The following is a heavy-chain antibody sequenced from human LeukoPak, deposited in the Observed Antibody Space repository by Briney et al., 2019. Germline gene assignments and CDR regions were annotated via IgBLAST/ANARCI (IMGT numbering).Heavy chain of an antibody. Sequence: SETLSLTCTVSNYSISTGYYWGWIRPPPGKGLEWIGSIYHSGNTYYNPSLKSRVTISVDTSKSQFSLKLNSVTAADTAVYYCARVFARYSGSFWGQGTLVTVSS. CDR3: ARVFARYSGSF. CDR2: IYHSGNT. D-gene: IGHD1-26*01. V-gene: IGHV4-38-2*02. CDR1: NYSISTGYY. J-gene: IGHJ4*02.